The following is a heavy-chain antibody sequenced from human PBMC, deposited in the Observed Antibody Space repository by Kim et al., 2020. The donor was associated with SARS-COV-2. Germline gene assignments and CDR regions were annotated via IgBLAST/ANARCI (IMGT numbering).Heavy chain of an antibody. D-gene: IGHD3-16*02. CDR3: VARLGELSLYHFDY. Sequence: YADSVKGRFTISGDNSKNTLYLQMNSLGADDTAVYYCVARLGELSLYHFDYWGQGTLVTVSS. J-gene: IGHJ4*02. V-gene: IGHV3-33*01.